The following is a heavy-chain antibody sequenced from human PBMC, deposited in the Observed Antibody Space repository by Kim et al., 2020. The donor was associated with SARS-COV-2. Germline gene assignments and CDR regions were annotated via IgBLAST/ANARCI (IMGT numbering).Heavy chain of an antibody. D-gene: IGHD2-2*02. CDR1: GYSFTSYW. Sequence: GESLKISCKGSGYSFTSYWISWVRQMPGKGLEWMGRIDPSDSYTNYSPSFQGHVTISADKSISTAYLQWSSLKASDTAMYYCARHGRPRTFSIVVVPAAIRYYYYGMDVWGQGTTVTVSS. J-gene: IGHJ6*02. V-gene: IGHV5-10-1*01. CDR3: ARHGRPRTFSIVVVPAAIRYYYYGMDV. CDR2: IDPSDSYT.